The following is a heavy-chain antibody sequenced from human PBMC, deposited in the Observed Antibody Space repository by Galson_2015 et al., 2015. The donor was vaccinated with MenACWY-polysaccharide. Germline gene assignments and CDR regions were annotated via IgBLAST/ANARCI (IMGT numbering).Heavy chain of an antibody. V-gene: IGHV1-3*01. CDR1: GYTPTAYT. Sequence: SVKVSCKASGYTPTAYTIHWVRQAPGQRLEWMGWINGVSHNTKYSQNFQGRLTITRDASTSTAYMELSSLRSEDTAVYYCARFRTATAENWFDPWGQGTLVTVSS. J-gene: IGHJ5*02. D-gene: IGHD2-21*02. CDR2: INGVSHNT. CDR3: ARFRTATAENWFDP.